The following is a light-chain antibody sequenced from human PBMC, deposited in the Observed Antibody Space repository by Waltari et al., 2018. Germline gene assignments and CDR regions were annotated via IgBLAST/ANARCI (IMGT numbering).Light chain of an antibody. CDR1: QSVSSN. J-gene: IGKJ5*01. V-gene: IGKV3-15*01. Sequence: EIVMTQSPATLSVSPGERATLSCRASQSVSSNLAWYQQKPGQAPRLLIYGASTRATGIPSRFSGSASGTNFTLTIDSLQPEDFATYYCQQSWHNPPTFGQGTRLDI. CDR3: QQSWHNPPT. CDR2: GAS.